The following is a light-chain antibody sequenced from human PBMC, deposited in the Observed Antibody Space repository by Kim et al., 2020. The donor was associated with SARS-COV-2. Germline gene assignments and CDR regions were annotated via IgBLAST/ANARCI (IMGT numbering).Light chain of an antibody. CDR1: ISNIEHNY. Sequence: QSVLSQSPSASGTPGQKITISCFGSISNIEHNYVSWYQQLPGAAPKVLIYRNNQRPSGVPDRFSGSKSGTSASLAISGLRSEDEAEYYCATWEDSLSGPVFGGGTQLTVL. J-gene: IGLJ3*02. CDR3: ATWEDSLSGPV. V-gene: IGLV1-47*01. CDR2: RNN.